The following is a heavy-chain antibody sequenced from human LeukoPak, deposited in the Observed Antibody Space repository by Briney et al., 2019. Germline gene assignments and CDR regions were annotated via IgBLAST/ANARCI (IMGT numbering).Heavy chain of an antibody. D-gene: IGHD6-19*01. CDR1: EFPFSGYE. V-gene: IGHV3-48*03. J-gene: IGHJ4*02. CDR2: ISSNGQTI. CDR3: AKDYLPVAGTIDY. Sequence: PGGSLRLSCEGLEFPFSGYELNWVRQAPGKGLEWLSYISSNGQTIHYADSVKGRFTISRDNVKTSVYLQMNSLRAEDTAVYYCAKDYLPVAGTIDYWGQGTLVTVSS.